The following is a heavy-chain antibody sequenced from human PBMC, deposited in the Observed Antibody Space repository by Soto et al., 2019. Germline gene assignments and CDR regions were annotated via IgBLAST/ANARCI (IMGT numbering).Heavy chain of an antibody. CDR1: GYSFTSYW. Sequence: GESLKISCKGSGYSFTSYWIFWVRQMPVKGLEFMGIIYPFYSDTRYSPSFQGHVTISSYNSISTAYLQWSSLKASDTAMYYFARFSGVQAGAFDIWGQGTMVTVSS. CDR3: ARFSGVQAGAFDI. D-gene: IGHD2-2*01. CDR2: IYPFYSDT. V-gene: IGHV5-51*01. J-gene: IGHJ3*02.